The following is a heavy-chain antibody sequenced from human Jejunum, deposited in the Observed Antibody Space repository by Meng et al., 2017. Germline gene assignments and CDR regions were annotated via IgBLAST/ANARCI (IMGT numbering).Heavy chain of an antibody. CDR3: ARGMHSGGWYYFDS. CDR2: INRNNGDT. CDR1: GYSFTGYY. V-gene: IGHV1-2*06. Sequence: QVQLVQSGAEVTKPGASVKVSCEFSGYSFTGYYFHWVRQAPGQGLEWMGRINRNNGDTNYAQNFQGRVTMTRDTSISTAYMELSRLRSDDTAVYYCARGMHSGGWYYFDSWGQGTLVTVSS. J-gene: IGHJ4*02. D-gene: IGHD6-19*01.